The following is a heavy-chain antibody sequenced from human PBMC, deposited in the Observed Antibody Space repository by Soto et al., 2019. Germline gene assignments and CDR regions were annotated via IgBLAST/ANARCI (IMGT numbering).Heavy chain of an antibody. J-gene: IGHJ6*02. Sequence: GGSLRLSCAASVFTVSSNYMSWVRQAPGKGLEWVSVIYSGGSTYYADSVRGRFTISRDNSKNTLYLQMKSLRAEDTAVYYCARDPPATRHGMDVWGQGTTVTVSS. V-gene: IGHV3-53*01. CDR3: ARDPPATRHGMDV. CDR1: VFTVSSNY. CDR2: IYSGGST.